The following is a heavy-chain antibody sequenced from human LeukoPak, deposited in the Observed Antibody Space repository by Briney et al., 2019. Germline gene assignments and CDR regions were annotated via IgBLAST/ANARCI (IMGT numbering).Heavy chain of an antibody. CDR2: IYPGDSDT. Sequence: GESLKISCQGSGYNFANYWIGWVRQMPGKGLEWMGIIYPGDSDTRYSPSFQGQVTISADKSISTAYLQWSSLKASDTAVYYCARREGGWYLDYWGQGTLVTVSS. D-gene: IGHD6-19*01. CDR3: ARREGGWYLDY. J-gene: IGHJ4*02. CDR1: GYNFANYW. V-gene: IGHV5-51*01.